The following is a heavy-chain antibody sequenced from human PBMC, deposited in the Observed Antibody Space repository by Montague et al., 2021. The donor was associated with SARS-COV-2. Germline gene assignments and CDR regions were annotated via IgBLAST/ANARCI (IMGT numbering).Heavy chain of an antibody. V-gene: IGHV4-4*07. CDR3: ARGSYGTDAFDI. D-gene: IGHD5-18*01. J-gene: IGHJ3*02. Sequence: SETLSLTCTVSGGSISSYYWSWIRKPAGKGLEWIGRIYYSGSTNYNPSLKSRVTISLDTSKNQFSLKLNSVTAADTAVYYCARGSYGTDAFDIWGQGTMVTVSS. CDR2: IYYSGST. CDR1: GGSISSYY.